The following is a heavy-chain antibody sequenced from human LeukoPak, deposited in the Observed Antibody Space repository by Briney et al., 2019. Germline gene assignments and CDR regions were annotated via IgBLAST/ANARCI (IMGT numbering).Heavy chain of an antibody. J-gene: IGHJ6*03. CDR1: GGSISSCY. CDR3: ATGSPYGSGSYYSIRYGNYYYYYYMDV. D-gene: IGHD3-10*01. V-gene: IGHV4-59*12. Sequence: PSETLSLTCSVSGGSISSCYWSWIRQPPGKGLEWIGYLYYSGSTNYNPSLKSRVTISVDTSKNQFSLKLSSVTAADTAVYYCATGSPYGSGSYYSIRYGNYYYYYYMDVWGKGTTVTVSS. CDR2: LYYSGST.